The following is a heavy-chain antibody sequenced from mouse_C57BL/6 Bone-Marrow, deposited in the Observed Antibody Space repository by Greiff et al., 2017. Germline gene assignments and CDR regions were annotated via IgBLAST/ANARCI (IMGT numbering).Heavy chain of an antibody. CDR1: GFSLTSYG. J-gene: IGHJ4*01. Sequence: VKLMESGPGLVQPSQSLSITCTVSGFSLTSYGVHWVRQSPGKGLEWLGVIWSGGSTDYNAAFISRLSISKDNSKSQVFFKMNSLQADDTAIYYCARKGYSNYPYYAMDYWGQGTSVTVSS. D-gene: IGHD2-5*01. V-gene: IGHV2-2*01. CDR3: ARKGYSNYPYYAMDY. CDR2: IWSGGST.